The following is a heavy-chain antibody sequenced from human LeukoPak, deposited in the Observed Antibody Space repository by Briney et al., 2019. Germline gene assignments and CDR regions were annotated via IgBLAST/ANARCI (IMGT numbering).Heavy chain of an antibody. CDR2: IRYDESKK. CDR3: AKSHLPNAYSGTYYCDY. CDR1: GFTFSYYG. J-gene: IGHJ4*02. D-gene: IGHD1-26*01. V-gene: IGHV3-30*02. Sequence: GGSLRLSCAASGFTFSYYGMHWVRQARGKGLEWAAFIRYDESKKFYGDSVKVRFPISRDNSKNTLYLQMNSLRTEDTAVYYCAKSHLPNAYSGTYYCDYWGQGTLVTVSS.